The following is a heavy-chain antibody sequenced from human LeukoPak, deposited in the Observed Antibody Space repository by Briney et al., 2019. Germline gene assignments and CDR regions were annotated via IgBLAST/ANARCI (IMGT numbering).Heavy chain of an antibody. CDR1: GFTFSNYS. V-gene: IGHV3-23*01. CDR3: ARDPYSGSYGDYYYYYTDV. Sequence: GSLRLSCAASGFTFSNYSMRCVRQAPGEGLEGVSTMSGPGSRTYSADSVKGLFTISRDNSKNTLYLQIQSLREEDTAVYYCARDPYSGSYGDYYYYYTDVWGKGTTVTISS. D-gene: IGHD1-26*01. CDR2: MSGPGSRT. J-gene: IGHJ6*03.